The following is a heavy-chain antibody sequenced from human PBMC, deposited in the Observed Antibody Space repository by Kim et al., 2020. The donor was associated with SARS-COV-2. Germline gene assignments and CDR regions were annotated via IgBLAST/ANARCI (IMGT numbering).Heavy chain of an antibody. Sequence: ASVKVSCKASGYTFTSYGISWVRQAPGQGLEWMGWISAYNGNTNYAQKLQGRVTMTTDTSTSTAYMELRSLRSDDTAVYYCAREFYYDSSGYPLRGMDVWGQGTTVTVSS. J-gene: IGHJ6*02. CDR3: AREFYYDSSGYPLRGMDV. D-gene: IGHD3-22*01. V-gene: IGHV1-18*01. CDR2: ISAYNGNT. CDR1: GYTFTSYG.